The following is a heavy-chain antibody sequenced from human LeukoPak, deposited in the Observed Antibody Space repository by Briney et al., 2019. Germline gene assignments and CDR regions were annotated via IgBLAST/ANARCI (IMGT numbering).Heavy chain of an antibody. Sequence: ASVKVSCKASGYIFTDYYMHWVRQAPGQELGWMGRINPNSGNTGYAQKFQGRVTITRNTPISTAYMELSSLRSEDTAVYYCAISGSYFPYFDYWGQGTLVTVSS. CDR1: GYIFTDYY. CDR2: INPNSGNT. D-gene: IGHD1-26*01. J-gene: IGHJ4*01. V-gene: IGHV1/OR15-1*04. CDR3: AISGSYFPYFDY.